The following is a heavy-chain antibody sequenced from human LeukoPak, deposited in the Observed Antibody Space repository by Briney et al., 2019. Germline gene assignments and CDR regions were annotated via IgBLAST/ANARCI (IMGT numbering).Heavy chain of an antibody. CDR1: GYTFINYG. V-gene: IGHV1-18*01. D-gene: IGHD3-10*01. CDR3: ARPHYYGSGSYYDFDY. J-gene: IGHJ4*02. CDR2: SSAYNGNT. Sequence: ASVKVSCKASGYTFINYGINWVRQAPGQGLEWMGWSSAYNGNTNYAQSLQGRVTMTTDTSTSTVYMEMRSLTSDDTAVYYCARPHYYGSGSYYDFDYWAQGTLVTVSS.